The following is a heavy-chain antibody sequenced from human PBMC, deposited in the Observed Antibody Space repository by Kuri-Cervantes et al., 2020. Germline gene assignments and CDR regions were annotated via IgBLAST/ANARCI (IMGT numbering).Heavy chain of an antibody. J-gene: IGHJ6*02. CDR2: IYYSGST. CDR1: GGSISSGGYY. D-gene: IGHD3-3*01. CDR3: ARHATDMTIFGVVITPYGMDV. V-gene: IGHV4-31*02. Sequence: SCTVSGGSISSGGYYWSWIRQHPGKGLEWIGYIYYSGSTYYNPSLKSRVTISVDTSKNQFSLKLSSVTAADTAVYYCARHATDMTIFGVVITPYGMDVWGQGTTVTVSS.